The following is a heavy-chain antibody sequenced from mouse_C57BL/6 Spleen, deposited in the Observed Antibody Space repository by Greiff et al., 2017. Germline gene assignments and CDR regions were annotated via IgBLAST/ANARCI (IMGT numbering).Heavy chain of an antibody. CDR3: ARGGDRGAMDY. CDR1: GYTFTSYW. V-gene: IGHV1-59*01. Sequence: VQLQQPGAELVRPGTSVKLSCKASGYTFTSYWMHWVKQRPGQGLEWIGVIDPSDSYTNYNQKFKGKATLTVDTSSSTAYMQLSSLTSEDSAVYYCARGGDRGAMDYWGQGTSVTVSS. J-gene: IGHJ4*01. CDR2: IDPSDSYT.